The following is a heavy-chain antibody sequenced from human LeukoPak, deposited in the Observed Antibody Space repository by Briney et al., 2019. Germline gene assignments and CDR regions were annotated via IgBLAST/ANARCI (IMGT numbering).Heavy chain of an antibody. CDR2: ISGRGGST. Sequence: LXGXSAISGRGGSTYYADSVKGRFTISRDNSKNTLYLQMNSLRAEDTAVYYCAKSLWFGESAFDYWGQGTLVTVSS. CDR3: AKSLWFGESAFDY. V-gene: IGHV3-23*01. J-gene: IGHJ4*02. D-gene: IGHD3-10*01.